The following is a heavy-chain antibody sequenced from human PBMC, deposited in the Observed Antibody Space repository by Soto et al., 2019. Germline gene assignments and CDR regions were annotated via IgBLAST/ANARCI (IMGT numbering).Heavy chain of an antibody. J-gene: IGHJ6*02. CDR3: ARAPLVGEEDSSSRGMDV. D-gene: IGHD6-6*01. Sequence: ASVKVSCKASGYTFTGYYMHWVRQAPGQGLEWMGWINPNSGGTNYAQKFQGWVTMTRDTSISTAYMELSRLRSDDTAVYYCARAPLVGEEDSSSRGMDVWGQGTTVTVSS. V-gene: IGHV1-2*04. CDR2: INPNSGGT. CDR1: GYTFTGYY.